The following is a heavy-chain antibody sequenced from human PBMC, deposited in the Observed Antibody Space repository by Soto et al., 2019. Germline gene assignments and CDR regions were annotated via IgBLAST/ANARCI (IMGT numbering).Heavy chain of an antibody. V-gene: IGHV1-8*01. CDR2: MNPSSGET. D-gene: IGHD2-15*01. CDR1: GYNFTNFD. CDR3: ARLAEYCNGVKCYSNFDF. Sequence: ASVKVSCKTSGYNFTNFDINWVRQAPGRGLVWMGWMNPSSGETGSAQNFQGRVTMTRDISTRTFFMQLTSLRSEDTAIYYCARLAEYCNGVKCYSNFDFWGRGTQVTVSS. J-gene: IGHJ4*01.